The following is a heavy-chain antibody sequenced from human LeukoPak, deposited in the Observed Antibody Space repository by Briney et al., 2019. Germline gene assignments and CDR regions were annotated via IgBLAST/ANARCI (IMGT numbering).Heavy chain of an antibody. CDR1: GFTFSIYG. D-gene: IGHD2-21*02. CDR3: ASLRRVTPDFDY. Sequence: GGSLRLSCAASGFTFSIYGMNWVRQAPGKGLEWVSYISSSGSTIYYADSVKGRFTISRDNAKNSLYLQMNSLRAEDTAVYYCASLRRVTPDFDYWGQGTLVTVSS. J-gene: IGHJ4*02. CDR2: ISSSGSTI. V-gene: IGHV3-48*04.